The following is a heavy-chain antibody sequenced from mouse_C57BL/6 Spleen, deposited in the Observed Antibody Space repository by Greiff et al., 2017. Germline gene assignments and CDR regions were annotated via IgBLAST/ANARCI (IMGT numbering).Heavy chain of an antibody. V-gene: IGHV5-17*01. Sequence: DVMLVESGGGLVKPGGSLKLSCAASGFTFSDYGMHWVRQAPEKGLEWVAYISSGSSTIYYADTVKGRFTIARDNAKNTLFLQMTSLRSEDTAMYYCARVTTVVARFDYWGQGTTLTVSS. CDR2: ISSGSSTI. D-gene: IGHD1-1*01. CDR3: ARVTTVVARFDY. J-gene: IGHJ2*01. CDR1: GFTFSDYG.